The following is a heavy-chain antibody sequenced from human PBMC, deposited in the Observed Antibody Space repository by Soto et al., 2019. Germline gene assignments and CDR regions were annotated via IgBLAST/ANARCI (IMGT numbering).Heavy chain of an antibody. CDR2: IYRSGST. J-gene: IGHJ6*03. D-gene: IGHD3-16*01. Sequence: QVQMQESGPGLVKPSETLSLTCTVSGDSVRNQYWSWIRRPPGRGLEWIGYIYRSGSTKYDPSLKSRLTISVDTSKNQFSLKLSSVTAADTAVYYCARTLDYGHMDVWAKGTTVTVSS. CDR3: ARTLDYGHMDV. V-gene: IGHV4-4*09. CDR1: GDSVRNQY.